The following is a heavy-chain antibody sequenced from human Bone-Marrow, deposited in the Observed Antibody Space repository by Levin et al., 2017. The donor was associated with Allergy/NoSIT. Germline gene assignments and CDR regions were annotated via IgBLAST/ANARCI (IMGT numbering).Heavy chain of an antibody. CDR1: GYTFTGYY. CDR2: INPYSGGT. J-gene: IGHJ3*02. Sequence: GESLKISCRASGYTFTGYYIHWIRQAPGQGLEWLGWINPYSGGTKTAQKFQDRVTMTRDMSISTASMDLSSLTSDDTAVYYCASTSTSASDVFHMWGQGTVVTVSS. CDR3: ASTSTSASDVFHM. D-gene: IGHD6-6*01. V-gene: IGHV1-2*02.